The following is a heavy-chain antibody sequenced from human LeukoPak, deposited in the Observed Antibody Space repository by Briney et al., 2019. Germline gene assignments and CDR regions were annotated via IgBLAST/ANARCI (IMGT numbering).Heavy chain of an antibody. Sequence: PGGSLRLSCAASGFTFSSYAMSWVRQAPGKGLEWVSAISGSGGSTYYADSAKGRFTISRDNSKNTLYLQMNSLRAEDTAVYYCATRDFGVVLVDYWGQGTLVTVSS. CDR2: ISGSGGST. CDR1: GFTFSSYA. D-gene: IGHD3-3*01. CDR3: ATRDFGVVLVDY. V-gene: IGHV3-23*01. J-gene: IGHJ4*02.